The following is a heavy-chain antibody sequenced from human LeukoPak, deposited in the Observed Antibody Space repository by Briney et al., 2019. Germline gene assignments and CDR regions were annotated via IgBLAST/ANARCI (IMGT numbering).Heavy chain of an antibody. CDR1: GFTFSSYA. D-gene: IGHD2-21*01. CDR2: ISGSGGST. CDR3: AKFLPTHIVVANYYFDY. Sequence: GGSLRLSCAASGFTFSSYAMSWVRQAPGKGLQGVSAISGSGGSTYYADSVKGRFTISRDNSKNTLYLQMNSLRAEDTAVYYCAKFLPTHIVVANYYFDYWGQGTLVTVSS. V-gene: IGHV3-23*01. J-gene: IGHJ4*02.